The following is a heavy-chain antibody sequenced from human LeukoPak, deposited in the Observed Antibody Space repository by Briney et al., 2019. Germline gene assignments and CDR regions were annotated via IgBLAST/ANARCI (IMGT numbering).Heavy chain of an antibody. D-gene: IGHD3/OR15-3a*01. CDR1: GYSFSNYW. Sequence: GESLKISCKASGYSFSNYWIGWVRQMPGKGLEWMGIINPGDFDTRDSPSFQGQVTISVDKSISTAYLQWSSLEASDTAIYYCARLRGVYELSTGSHYFDYWGQGTLVTVSS. J-gene: IGHJ4*02. V-gene: IGHV5-51*01. CDR2: INPGDFDT. CDR3: ARLRGVYELSTGSHYFDY.